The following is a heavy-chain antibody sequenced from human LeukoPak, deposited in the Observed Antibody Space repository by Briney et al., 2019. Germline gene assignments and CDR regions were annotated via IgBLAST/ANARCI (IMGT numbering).Heavy chain of an antibody. V-gene: IGHV3-64*01. CDR3: ARPYYDIWSAYVY. D-gene: IGHD3-3*01. Sequence: GGSLRLSYAASGFTFSSYAMHWVRQAPGKGLEYVSAISNGGGSTHYANSVKGRFTISRDNSKNTLYLQMGSLRAEDMAVYYCARPYYDIWSAYVYWGQGTLVTVSS. CDR1: GFTFSSYA. CDR2: ISNGGGST. J-gene: IGHJ4*02.